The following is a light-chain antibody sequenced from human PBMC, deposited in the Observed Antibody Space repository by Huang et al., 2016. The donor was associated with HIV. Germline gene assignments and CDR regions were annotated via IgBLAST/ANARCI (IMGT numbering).Light chain of an antibody. V-gene: IGKV1-39*01. CDR3: QQRFNALPWT. J-gene: IGKJ1*01. CDR2: AAS. CDR1: QSISTH. Sequence: DIQMTQSPSILSASVGDRVTITCRASQSISTHLNWCQQKPNEAPKLLIYAASPLQRGVPPRFSGSGAGTDFTLTIRNLQPADFATYYCQQRFNALPWTFGQGTKVEIK.